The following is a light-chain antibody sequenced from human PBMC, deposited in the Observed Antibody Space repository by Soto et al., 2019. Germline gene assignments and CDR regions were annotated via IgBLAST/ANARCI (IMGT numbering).Light chain of an antibody. V-gene: IGKV1-9*01. CDR3: QQLTSNPLT. CDR1: QGITSY. Sequence: DIQLTQSPSFLSASVGDRVTITCRASQGITSYLAWYQQKPGKAPNLLIYAASTLQGGVPSRFSGSGSGTDFTLTISSLQPEEFATYYCQQLTSNPLTFGGGTKVEIK. J-gene: IGKJ4*01. CDR2: AAS.